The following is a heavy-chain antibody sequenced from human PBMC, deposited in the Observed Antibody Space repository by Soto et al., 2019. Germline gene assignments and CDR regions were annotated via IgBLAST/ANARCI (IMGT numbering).Heavy chain of an antibody. CDR2: ISYDGSNK. V-gene: IGHV3-30-3*01. D-gene: IGHD5-12*01. CDR3: ATDSSGYSGYELDY. Sequence: QVQLVESGGGVVQPGRSLRLSCAASGFTFSSYAMHWVRQAPGKGLEWVAVISYDGSNKYYADSVKGRFTISRDNSKNALYLQMNSLRAVDTAVYYCATDSSGYSGYELDYWGQGTLVTVSS. CDR1: GFTFSSYA. J-gene: IGHJ4*02.